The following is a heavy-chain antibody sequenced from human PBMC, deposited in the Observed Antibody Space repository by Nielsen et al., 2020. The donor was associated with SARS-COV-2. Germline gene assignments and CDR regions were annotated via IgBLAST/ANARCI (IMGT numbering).Heavy chain of an antibody. Sequence: GGSLRLSCAASGFNVRNNDMSWVRQAPGKGLEWLSLIYSGGTTYYADSVKGRFTISRDNSKNTLYLQMNSLRADDTAVYYCASQSGRYGYYYYYGMDVWGQGTTVTVSS. CDR1: GFNVRNND. J-gene: IGHJ6*02. V-gene: IGHV3-53*01. D-gene: IGHD1-26*01. CDR2: IYSGGTT. CDR3: ASQSGRYGYYYYYGMDV.